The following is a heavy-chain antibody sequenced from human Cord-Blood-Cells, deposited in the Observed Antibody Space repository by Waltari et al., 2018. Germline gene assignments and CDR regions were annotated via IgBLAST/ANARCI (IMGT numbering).Heavy chain of an antibody. CDR1: GYTFTSYD. Sequence: QVQLVQSGAEVKKPGASVKVSCKASGYTFTSYDINWVRQATGQGLEWMGWMNPNSGNTGYAQKCQGRVTMTRNTSISTVYMELSSLRSEDTAVYDCAASITIFGVVPDYWGQGTLVTVFS. V-gene: IGHV1-8*01. J-gene: IGHJ4*02. CDR3: AASITIFGVVPDY. CDR2: MNPNSGNT. D-gene: IGHD3-3*01.